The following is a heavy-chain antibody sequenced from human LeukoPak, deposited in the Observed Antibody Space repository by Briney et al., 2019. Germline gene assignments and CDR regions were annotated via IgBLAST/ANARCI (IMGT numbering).Heavy chain of an antibody. J-gene: IGHJ4*02. CDR1: GFTFSSYA. CDR3: ARVIRSSGWYVDF. V-gene: IGHV3-23*01. D-gene: IGHD6-19*01. Sequence: GGSLRLSCAASGFTFSSYAMSWVRKAPGKGLEWVSGITGSGHTTYYADSVKGRFTISRDNSKNTLYLQMNSLKAEDMAVYYCARVIRSSGWYVDFWGQGTLVTVSS. CDR2: ITGSGHTT.